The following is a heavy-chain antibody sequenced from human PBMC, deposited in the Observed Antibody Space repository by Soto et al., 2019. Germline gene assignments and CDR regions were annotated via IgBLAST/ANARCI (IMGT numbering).Heavy chain of an antibody. CDR1: GFTFSSYG. CDR3: AKDADRDYANWYFDL. CDR2: ISYDGSNK. D-gene: IGHD4-17*01. Sequence: QVQLVESGGGVVQSGRSLRLSCAASGFTFSSYGMHWVRQAPGKGLEWVAVISYDGSNKYYADSVKGRFTISRDNSKNTLFLQMNSLRAEDTAVYYCAKDADRDYANWYFDLWGRGTLVTVSS. J-gene: IGHJ2*01. V-gene: IGHV3-30*18.